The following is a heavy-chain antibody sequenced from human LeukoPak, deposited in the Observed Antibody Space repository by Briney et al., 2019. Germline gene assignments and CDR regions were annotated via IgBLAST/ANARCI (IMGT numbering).Heavy chain of an antibody. CDR3: ARDRLHTTGTEDAFDI. V-gene: IGHV1-69*04. CDR1: GGTFSSYA. CDR2: IIPILGIA. J-gene: IGHJ3*02. Sequence: SVKVSCKASGGTFSSYAISWVRQAPGQGLEWMGRIIPILGIANYAQKFQGRVTITADKSTSTAYMELSSLRSGDTAVYYCARDRLHTTGTEDAFDIWGQGTMVTVSS. D-gene: IGHD1-1*01.